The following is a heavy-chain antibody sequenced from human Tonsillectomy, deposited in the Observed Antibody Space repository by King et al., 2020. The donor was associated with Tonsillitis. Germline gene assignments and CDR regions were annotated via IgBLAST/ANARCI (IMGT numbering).Heavy chain of an antibody. CDR1: GFTFSSYW. Sequence: VQLVESGGGLVQPGGSLRLSCAASGFTFSSYWMSWVRQAPGKGLEWVANIKQDGSEKYYVDSVKGRFTISRDNAKNSLYRQMNSLRAEDTAVYYCASGLDRTSGYSNYFDYWAQGTLVTASS. CDR2: IKQDGSEK. CDR3: ASGLDRTSGYSNYFDY. D-gene: IGHD3-3*01. V-gene: IGHV3-7*01. J-gene: IGHJ4*02.